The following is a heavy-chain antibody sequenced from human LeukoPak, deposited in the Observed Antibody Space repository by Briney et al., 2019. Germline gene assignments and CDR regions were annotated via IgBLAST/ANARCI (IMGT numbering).Heavy chain of an antibody. CDR3: TRDRGWQQFDY. CDR1: GFTFSSYD. J-gene: IGHJ4*02. Sequence: PGGSLRLSCAASGFTFSSYDMTWVRQAPGRGLEWVSSIRPSGDNTYYGDSVKGRFTISRDNAKNSLYLQMSSLRDDDTAVYYCTRDRGWQQFDYWGQGTLVTVSS. V-gene: IGHV3-21*01. D-gene: IGHD5-24*01. CDR2: IRPSGDNT.